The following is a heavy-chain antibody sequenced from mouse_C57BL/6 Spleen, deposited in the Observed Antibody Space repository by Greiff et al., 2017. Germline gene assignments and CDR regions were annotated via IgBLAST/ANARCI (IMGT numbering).Heavy chain of an antibody. D-gene: IGHD2-12*01. CDR2: IRLKSDNYAT. CDR1: GFTFSNYW. CDR3: TTYYRGFAY. V-gene: IGHV6-3*01. Sequence: EVKLVESGGGLVQPGGSMKLSCVASGFTFSNYWMNWVRQSPEKGLEWVAQIRLKSDNYATHYAESVKGRFTISRDDSKSSVYLQMNNLRAEDTGIYYCTTYYRGFAYWGQGTLVTVSA. J-gene: IGHJ3*01.